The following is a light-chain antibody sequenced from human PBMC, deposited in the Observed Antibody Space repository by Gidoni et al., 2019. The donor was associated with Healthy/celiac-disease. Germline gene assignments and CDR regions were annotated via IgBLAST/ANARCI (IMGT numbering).Light chain of an antibody. J-gene: IGLJ2*01. V-gene: IGLV2-8*01. CDR2: EVS. CDR1: SSDVGGYNY. CDR3: SSYAGSRV. Sequence: QSALTPPPSASGSPGQSVTISCTGTSSDVGGYNYVSWYQQHPGKAPKLMSYEVSKRPSGVPDRFSGSKSGNTASLTVSGLQAEDEADYYCSSYAGSRVFGGGTKLTVL.